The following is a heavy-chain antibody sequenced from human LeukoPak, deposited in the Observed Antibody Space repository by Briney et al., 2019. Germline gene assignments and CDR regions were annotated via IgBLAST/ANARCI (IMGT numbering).Heavy chain of an antibody. V-gene: IGHV3-21*01. CDR2: ISSSSSYI. D-gene: IGHD2-2*02. CDR1: GFTFSSYS. Sequence: QTGGSLRLSCAASGFTFSSYSMNWVRQAPGKGLEWVSSISSSSSYIYYADSVKGRFTISRDNAKNSLYLQMNSLRAEDTAVYYCARDLAGWNQLLYQGPTTGYWGQGTLVTVSS. J-gene: IGHJ4*02. CDR3: ARDLAGWNQLLYQGPTTGY.